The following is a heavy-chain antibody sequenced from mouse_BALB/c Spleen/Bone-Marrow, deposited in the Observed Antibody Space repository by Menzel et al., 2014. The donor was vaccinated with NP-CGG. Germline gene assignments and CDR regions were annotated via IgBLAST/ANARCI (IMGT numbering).Heavy chain of an antibody. J-gene: IGHJ1*01. CDR2: IWAGGST. CDR1: GFSLTSYG. Sequence: QVQLQQSGPGLVAPSQSLSITCTVSGFSLTSYGVHWVRQPPGKGLEWLGVIWAGGSTNYNSALMSRLSISKDNSKSQVFLKMNSLQTDDPAMYYCARDWDWYFDVWGAGTTVTVSS. V-gene: IGHV2-9*02. CDR3: ARDWDWYFDV. D-gene: IGHD4-1*01.